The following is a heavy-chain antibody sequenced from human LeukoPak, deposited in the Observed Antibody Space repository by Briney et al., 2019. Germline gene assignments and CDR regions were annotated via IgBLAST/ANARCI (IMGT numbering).Heavy chain of an antibody. CDR1: GDSISSGSHF. J-gene: IGHJ5*02. V-gene: IGHV4-61*02. Sequence: SETLSLTCTVSGDSISSGSHFWFWIRQPAGKGLEWIGRIYTSGSTNYNPSLKSRVTISVDTSKNQFSLKLSSVTAADTAVYYCARVFGGPVSRRFDPWGQGTLVTVSS. CDR3: ARVFGGPVSRRFDP. CDR2: IYTSGST. D-gene: IGHD4-23*01.